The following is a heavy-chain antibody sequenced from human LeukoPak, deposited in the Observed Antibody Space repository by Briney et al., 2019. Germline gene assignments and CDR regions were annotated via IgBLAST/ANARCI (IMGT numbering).Heavy chain of an antibody. J-gene: IGHJ4*02. CDR2: IKQDGSEK. Sequence: GGSLRLSCAASGFTFSSYWMTWIRQAPGKGLEWVANIKQDGSEKYYVDSVKGRFTISRDNAKNSLYLQMNSLRAEDTAVYYCARDQPDTAFDYWGQGTLVTVSS. D-gene: IGHD5-18*01. V-gene: IGHV3-7*01. CDR3: ARDQPDTAFDY. CDR1: GFTFSSYW.